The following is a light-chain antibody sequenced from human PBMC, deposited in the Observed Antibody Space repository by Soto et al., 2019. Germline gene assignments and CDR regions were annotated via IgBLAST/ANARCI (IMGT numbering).Light chain of an antibody. V-gene: IGKV3-20*01. J-gene: IGKJ3*01. CDR2: GAS. CDR1: QSLSSSY. Sequence: EIVLTQSPGTLSLSPGERATLSCRASQSLSSSYLAWYQQKPGRAPRLLIYGASSRATGIPDRFSGSGSGTDFTLTVIRLEPEDFAVYYCQQYGSSFTFGPGTKVDIK. CDR3: QQYGSSFT.